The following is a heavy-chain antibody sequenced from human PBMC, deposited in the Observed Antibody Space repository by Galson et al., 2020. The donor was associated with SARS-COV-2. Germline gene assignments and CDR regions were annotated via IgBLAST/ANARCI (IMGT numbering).Heavy chain of an antibody. CDR2: IYYSGST. D-gene: IGHD6-13*01. CDR3: ARHLDSSSGSYDAFDI. Sequence: SETLSLTCTVSGGSISSYYWSWIRQPPGKGLEWNGYIYYSGSTNYNPSLKSRVTISVDTSKNQFTLKLSSVTAADTAVYYCARHLDSSSGSYDAFDIWGQGTMVTVSS. V-gene: IGHV4-59*08. J-gene: IGHJ3*02. CDR1: GGSISSYY.